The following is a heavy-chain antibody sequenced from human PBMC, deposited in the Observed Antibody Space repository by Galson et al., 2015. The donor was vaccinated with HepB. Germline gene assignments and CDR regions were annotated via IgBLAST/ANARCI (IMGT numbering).Heavy chain of an antibody. V-gene: IGHV4-34*01. D-gene: IGHD2-8*01. CDR1: GGSFSDYY. J-gene: IGHJ6*02. CDR3: ARDRLGYYTLDV. CDR2: INHSGST. Sequence: ETLSLTCAVYGGSFSDYYWSWIRQPPGKGLEWIGEINHSGSTNYNPSLKSRVTISVDTSKNQFSLKLSSVTAADTAVYYCARDRLGYYTLDVWGHGTTVTVSS.